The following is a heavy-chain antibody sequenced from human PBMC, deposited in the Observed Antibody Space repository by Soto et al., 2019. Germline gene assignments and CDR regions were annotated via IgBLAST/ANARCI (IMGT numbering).Heavy chain of an antibody. CDR3: AKEVHCGGGSCSWSEGFDY. J-gene: IGHJ4*02. CDR1: GFIFSSYG. Sequence: QVQLVESGGGVVQPGRSLRLSCAASGFIFSSYGMHWVHQAPGKGLEWVAVISYEGSHTYYADSVKGRFTITRDNSKNTLYLQMNSLRPEDTAVYYCAKEVHCGGGSCSWSEGFDYWGQGTLLTVSS. CDR2: ISYEGSHT. V-gene: IGHV3-30*18. D-gene: IGHD2-15*01.